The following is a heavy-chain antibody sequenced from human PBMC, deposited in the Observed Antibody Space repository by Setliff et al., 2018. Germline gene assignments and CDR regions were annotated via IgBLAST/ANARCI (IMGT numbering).Heavy chain of an antibody. D-gene: IGHD6-19*01. CDR2: INHSGST. Sequence: PSETLSLTCAVYGGSFSGYYWSWIRQPPGKGLEWIGEINHSGSTNYNPSLKSRVTISVDTSKNQFSLKLRSVTAADTAVYYCARVPPQCYFDYWGQGTLVTVSS. CDR1: GGSFSGYY. V-gene: IGHV4-34*01. CDR3: ARVPPQCYFDY. J-gene: IGHJ4*02.